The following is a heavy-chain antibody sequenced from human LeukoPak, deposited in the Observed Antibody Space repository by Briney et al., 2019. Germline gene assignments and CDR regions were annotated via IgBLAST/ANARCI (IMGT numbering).Heavy chain of an antibody. CDR3: ARGPEVRGPIDY. CDR1: GGSFSGYY. J-gene: IGHJ4*02. Sequence: SETLSLTCAVYGGSFSGYYWSWIRQPPGKGLEWIGEINHSGSTNYNPSLKSRVTISVDTSKNQFSLKLSSVTAADTAVYYCARGPEVRGPIDYWGQGTLVTVSS. D-gene: IGHD3-10*01. V-gene: IGHV4-34*01. CDR2: INHSGST.